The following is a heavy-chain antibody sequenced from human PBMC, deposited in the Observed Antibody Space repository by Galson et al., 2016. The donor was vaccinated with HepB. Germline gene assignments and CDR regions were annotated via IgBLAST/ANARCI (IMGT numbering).Heavy chain of an antibody. CDR2: IDWDDDK. D-gene: IGHD3-22*01. CDR1: GFSLSTSGMC. CDR3: ERSQDPDYYDSSGYTHFDF. V-gene: IGHV2-70*01. Sequence: PALVKPTQTLTLTCTFSGFSLSTSGMCVNWIRQPPGKALEWLALIDWDDDKYYNTSLKTRLTISKDTSKNQVVLVMTNMDPVDTGTYYCERSQDPDYYDSSGYTHFDFWGQGTLVTVSS. J-gene: IGHJ4*02.